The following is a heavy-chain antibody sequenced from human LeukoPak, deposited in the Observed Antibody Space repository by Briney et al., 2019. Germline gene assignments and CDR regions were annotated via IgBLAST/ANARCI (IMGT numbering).Heavy chain of an antibody. D-gene: IGHD3-22*01. Sequence: GGSLRLSCAASGFTFRSYSMNWVRQAPGKGLEWVSSISSSSSYIYYADSVKGRFTISRDNAKNSLYLQMNSLRAEDTAVYYCARGESYYYDSSGYSPFDYWGQGTLVTVSS. J-gene: IGHJ4*02. CDR2: ISSSSSYI. V-gene: IGHV3-21*01. CDR3: ARGESYYYDSSGYSPFDY. CDR1: GFTFRSYS.